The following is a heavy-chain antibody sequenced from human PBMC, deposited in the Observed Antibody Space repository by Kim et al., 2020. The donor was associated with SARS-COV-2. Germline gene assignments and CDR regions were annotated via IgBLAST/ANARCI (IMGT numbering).Heavy chain of an antibody. V-gene: IGHV4-34*01. CDR2: SRST. J-gene: IGHJ4*02. Sequence: SRSTTYNPSLKSRVTISVDTSKNHFSLKLSSVTAADTTVYYCARGSIAGYWGQGTLVTVSS. CDR3: ARGSIAGY.